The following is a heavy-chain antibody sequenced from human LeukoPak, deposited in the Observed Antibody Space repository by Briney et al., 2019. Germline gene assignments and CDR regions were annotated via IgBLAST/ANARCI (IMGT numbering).Heavy chain of an antibody. D-gene: IGHD6-19*01. Sequence: ASVRVSCKASGYSFDDYAVSWVRQVSGQGLEWMGWISGSNGNTDYAQKFQGRVTMTTDTSTSTAYMELRSLRSDDTAVYYCATGEQWLVRLDYWGQGTLVTVSS. J-gene: IGHJ4*02. CDR3: ATGEQWLVRLDY. CDR1: GYSFDDYA. CDR2: ISGSNGNT. V-gene: IGHV1-18*01.